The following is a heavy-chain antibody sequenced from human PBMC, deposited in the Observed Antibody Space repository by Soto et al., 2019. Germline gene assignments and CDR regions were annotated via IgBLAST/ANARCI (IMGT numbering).Heavy chain of an antibody. CDR1: GGSISSGDYY. CDR2: IYYSGST. CDR3: ARDSSLFGVATAPHTLYYYYGMDV. V-gene: IGHV4-30-4*01. D-gene: IGHD3-3*01. Sequence: PSETLSLTCTVSGGSISSGDYYWSWIRQPPGKGLEWIGYIYYSGSTYYNPSLKSRVTISVDTSKNQFSLKLSSVTAADTAVYYCARDSSLFGVATAPHTLYYYYGMDVWGQGTTVTVS. J-gene: IGHJ6*02.